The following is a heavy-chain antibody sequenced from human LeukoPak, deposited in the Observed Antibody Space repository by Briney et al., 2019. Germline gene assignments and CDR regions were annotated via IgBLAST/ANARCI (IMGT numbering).Heavy chain of an antibody. V-gene: IGHV3-23*01. J-gene: IGHJ4*02. CDR2: ISGSGGST. D-gene: IGHD6-13*01. CDR1: GFTFSSYA. Sequence: GGSLRLSCAASGFTFSSYAMSWVRQAPGKGLEWVSAISGSGGSTYYADSVKGRFTISRDNSKNTLYLQINSLRAEDTAVYYCARGGYSSSWYRFDYWGQGTLVTVSS. CDR3: ARGGYSSSWYRFDY.